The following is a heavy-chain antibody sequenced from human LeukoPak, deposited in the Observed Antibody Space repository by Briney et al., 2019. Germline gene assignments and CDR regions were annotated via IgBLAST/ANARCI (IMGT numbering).Heavy chain of an antibody. V-gene: IGHV4-59*01. CDR1: GGSISSYY. J-gene: IGHJ5*02. Sequence: KPSETLSLTCTFSGGSISSYYWSWIRQPPGKVLEWIGYIYYSGSTNYNPSLKSRVTISVDTSKNQFSLKLSSVTAADTAVYYCARGPGWFDPWGQGTLVTVSS. CDR3: ARGPGWFDP. CDR2: IYYSGST.